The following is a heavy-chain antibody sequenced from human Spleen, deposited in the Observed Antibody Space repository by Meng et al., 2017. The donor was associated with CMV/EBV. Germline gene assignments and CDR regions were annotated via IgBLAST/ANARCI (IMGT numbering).Heavy chain of an antibody. J-gene: IGHJ6*02. Sequence: SETLSLTCSVSGGSISSSSYYWGWIRQPPGERLEYIGNIYYGGATYYNPSLKSRFTLSVDTSKNQFSLNLTSVTAADTAVYYCARGPAKIQLRQVRDQNYYYYYGMDVWGQGTTVTVSS. V-gene: IGHV4-39*07. CDR2: IYYGGAT. D-gene: IGHD5-18*01. CDR1: GGSISSSSYY. CDR3: ARGPAKIQLRQVRDQNYYYYYGMDV.